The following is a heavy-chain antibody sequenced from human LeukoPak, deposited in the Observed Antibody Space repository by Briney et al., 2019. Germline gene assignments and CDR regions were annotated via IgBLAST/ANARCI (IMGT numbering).Heavy chain of an antibody. CDR3: ARDRRIAAAGTYYYYGMDV. V-gene: IGHV4-59*01. J-gene: IGHJ6*02. CDR1: GGSISSYY. CDR2: IYYSGST. D-gene: IGHD6-13*01. Sequence: SETLSLTCTVSGGSISSYYWSWIRQPPGKGLEWIGYIYYSGSTNYNPSLKSRVTISVDTSKNQFSLKLSSVTAADTAAYYCARDRRIAAAGTYYYYGMDVWGQGTTVSVS.